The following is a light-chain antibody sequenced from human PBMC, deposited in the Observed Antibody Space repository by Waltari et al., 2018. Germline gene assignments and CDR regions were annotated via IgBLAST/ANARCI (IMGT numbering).Light chain of an antibody. J-gene: IGKJ4*01. V-gene: IGKV3-11*01. CDR2: DAS. CDR3: QQRSNGPLT. Sequence: EIVFTQSPATLXXSPGELATLSCRASQSVSSYLAWYQHKPGQTPRLLIYDASNRATGIPARFSGSGSGTDFTLTISSLEPEDFAVYYCQQRSNGPLTFGGGTKVEIK. CDR1: QSVSSY.